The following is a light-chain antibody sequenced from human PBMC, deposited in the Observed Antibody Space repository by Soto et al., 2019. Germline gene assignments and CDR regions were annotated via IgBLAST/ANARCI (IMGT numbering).Light chain of an antibody. CDR3: AVWDDNLRAVV. Sequence: SGLTQPPSASGTPGQRITISCSGSSSNIGRNTINWYQYLPGTAPKVLIYRNNHRASGVPDRFSGPQSGSSASLAIDGLQSEDEAEYYCAVWDDNLRAVVFGGGTKLTVL. J-gene: IGLJ2*01. CDR2: RNN. V-gene: IGLV1-44*01. CDR1: SSNIGRNT.